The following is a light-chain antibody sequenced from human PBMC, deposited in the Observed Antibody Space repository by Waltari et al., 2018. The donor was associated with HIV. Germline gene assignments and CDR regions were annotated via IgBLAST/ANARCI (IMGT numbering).Light chain of an antibody. J-gene: IGKJ2*01. CDR1: QSISSY. V-gene: IGKV1-39*01. CDR2: AAS. CDR3: QQSYSAPET. Sequence: DIQMTQSPSSLSASVGDRVTITCRASQSISSYLNWYQQKPRKAPKLLIHAASSLQSGVPSRFSGSGSGTDFTLTINSLQPEDFATYYCQQSYSAPETFGQGTKLEIK.